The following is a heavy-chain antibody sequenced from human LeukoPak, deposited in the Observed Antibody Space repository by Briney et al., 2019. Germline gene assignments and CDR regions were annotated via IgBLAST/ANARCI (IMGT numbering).Heavy chain of an antibody. CDR1: GFTFSDYY. CDR3: AKRGGAPEEYCGGDCYLY. D-gene: IGHD2-21*02. CDR2: ISSSSYT. Sequence: PGGSLRLSCAASGFTFSDYYMSWIRRAPGKGLEWVSYISSSSYTNYADSVKGRFTISRDNAKNSLYLQMNSLRAEDTAVYYCAKRGGAPEEYCGGDCYLYWGQGTLVTVSS. J-gene: IGHJ4*02. V-gene: IGHV3-11*06.